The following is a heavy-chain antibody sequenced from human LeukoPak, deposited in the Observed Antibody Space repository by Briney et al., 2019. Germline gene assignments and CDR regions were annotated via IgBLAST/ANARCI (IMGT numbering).Heavy chain of an antibody. CDR2: INPNSGGT. CDR1: GYTFTSYG. V-gene: IGHV1-2*02. Sequence: ASVKVSCKTSGYTFTSYGISWVRQAPGQGLEWMGWINPNSGGTNYAQKFQGRVTMTRDTSISTAYMELSRLRSDDTAVYYCASASGSGSPFDYWGQGTLVTVSS. D-gene: IGHD3-10*01. J-gene: IGHJ4*02. CDR3: ASASGSGSPFDY.